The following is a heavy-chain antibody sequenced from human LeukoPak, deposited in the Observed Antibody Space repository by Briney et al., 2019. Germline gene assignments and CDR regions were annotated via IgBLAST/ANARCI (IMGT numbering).Heavy chain of an antibody. CDR2: IYYSGST. CDR1: GGSFSDYY. D-gene: IGHD2-2*01. J-gene: IGHJ4*02. V-gene: IGHV4-59*12. CDR3: AREDDCSSTSCYGFDY. Sequence: SETLSLTCAVYGGSFSDYYWSWIRQPPGKGLEWIGYIYYSGSTNYNPSLKSRVTISVDTSKNQFSLKLSSVTAADTAVYYCAREDDCSSTSCYGFDYWGQGTLVTVSS.